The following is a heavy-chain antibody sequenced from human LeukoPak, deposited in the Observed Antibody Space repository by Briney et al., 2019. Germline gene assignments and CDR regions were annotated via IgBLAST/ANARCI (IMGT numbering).Heavy chain of an antibody. CDR1: GFTFSSYG. V-gene: IGHV3-30*02. CDR2: IRYDGSNK. CDR3: AKDETTYSNGPPFDY. Sequence: GGSLRLSCAASGFTFSSYGMHWVRQAPGKGLEWVAFIRYDGSNKYYADSVKGRFTISRDNSKNTLYLQMNSLRAEDTAVYYCAKDETTYSNGPPFDYWGQGTLVTVSS. D-gene: IGHD4-11*01. J-gene: IGHJ4*02.